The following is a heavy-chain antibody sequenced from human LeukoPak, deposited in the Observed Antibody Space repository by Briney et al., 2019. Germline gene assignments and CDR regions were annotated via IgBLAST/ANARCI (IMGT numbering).Heavy chain of an antibody. CDR2: INHSGDT. D-gene: IGHD3-22*01. J-gene: IGHJ4*02. V-gene: IGHV4-34*01. CDR3: ASSYDSSGYYYGY. CDR1: GGSFSGYY. Sequence: SETLSLTCAVYGGSFSGYYWGWIRQPPGKGLEWIGEINHSGDTNYSPSLESRVTISVDTSKNQFSLKLRSVTAADTAVYYCASSYDSSGYYYGYWGQGTLVTVSS.